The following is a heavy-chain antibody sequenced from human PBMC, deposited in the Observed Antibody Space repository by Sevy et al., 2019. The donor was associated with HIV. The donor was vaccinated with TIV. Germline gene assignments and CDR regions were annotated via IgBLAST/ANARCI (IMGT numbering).Heavy chain of an antibody. Sequence: GGSLRLSCAASGFTFSNYAMHWVRQAPGKGLEWVAIISYDGSNKYYADSVKGRFTISRDNSKNTLYLQLNSLRAEDTAVYYCARARTTGASYYYHGMDVWGQGATVTVSS. J-gene: IGHJ6*02. D-gene: IGHD4-17*01. CDR3: ARARTTGASYYYHGMDV. V-gene: IGHV3-30-3*01. CDR2: ISYDGSNK. CDR1: GFTFSNYA.